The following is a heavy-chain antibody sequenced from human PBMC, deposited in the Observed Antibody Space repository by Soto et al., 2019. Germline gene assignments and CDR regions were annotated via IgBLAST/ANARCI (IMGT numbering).Heavy chain of an antibody. CDR1: GFTVTSNY. V-gene: IGHV3-53*04. D-gene: IGHD3-10*01. CDR2: IYSGGTT. J-gene: IGHJ4*02. CDR3: ARALAPWLGHDY. Sequence: EVQLVESGGGLVQPGGSLRLSCAASGFTVTSNYMSWVRQAPGKGLEWVSVIYSGGTTYYADSVKGRFTISRHNSNNTLFLQMNSLRAEDTAVYYCARALAPWLGHDYWGQGTLVTVSS.